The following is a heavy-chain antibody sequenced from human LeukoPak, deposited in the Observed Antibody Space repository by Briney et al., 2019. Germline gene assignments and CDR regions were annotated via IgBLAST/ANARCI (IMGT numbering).Heavy chain of an antibody. CDR3: SRRFSGSLSPITS. Sequence: ASVKLSRNASGYTFTSYDIHWVRHPPAQGLEWMRWMNPNSGNTGYAQEVQVRGNVTRHTDISTAYVELNIKRSEDTQLYQCSRRFSGSLSPITSCGEGTPVTVSS. V-gene: IGHV1-8*01. CDR2: MNPNSGNT. J-gene: IGHJ5*02. D-gene: IGHD3-10*01. CDR1: GYTFTSYD.